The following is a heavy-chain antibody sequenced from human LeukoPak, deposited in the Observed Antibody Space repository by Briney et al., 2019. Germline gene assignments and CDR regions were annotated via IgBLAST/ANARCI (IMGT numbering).Heavy chain of an antibody. D-gene: IGHD3-22*01. CDR2: ISSSSSYI. V-gene: IGHV3-21*01. J-gene: IGHJ4*02. Sequence: GGSLRLSCVASGFTFSNYGMSWVRQAPGKGLEWVSSISSSSSYIYYADSVKGRFTISRDNAKNSLYLQMNSLRAEDTAVYYCAREPTYYDSSVWGQGTLVTVSS. CDR1: GFTFSNYG. CDR3: AREPTYYDSSV.